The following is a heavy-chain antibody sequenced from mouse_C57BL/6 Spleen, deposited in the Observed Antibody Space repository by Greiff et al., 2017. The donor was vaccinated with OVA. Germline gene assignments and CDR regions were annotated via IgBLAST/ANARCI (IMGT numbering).Heavy chain of an antibody. CDR1: GFTFSSYA. Sequence: EVQRVESGGGLVKPGGSLKLSCAASGFTFSSYAMSWVRQTPEKRLEWVATISDGGSYTYYPDNVKGRFTISRDNTKNNLYLQMSHLKSEDTAMYYCARDEAPYDYDVAWFAYWGQGTLVTVSA. D-gene: IGHD2-4*01. CDR2: ISDGGSYT. V-gene: IGHV5-4*01. J-gene: IGHJ3*01. CDR3: ARDEAPYDYDVAWFAY.